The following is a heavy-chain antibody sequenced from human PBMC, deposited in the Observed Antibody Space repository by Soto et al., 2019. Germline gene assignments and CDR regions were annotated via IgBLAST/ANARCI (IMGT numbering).Heavy chain of an antibody. D-gene: IGHD4-17*01. CDR1: GYSFTTYS. J-gene: IGHJ4*01. V-gene: IGHV1-18*01. Sequence: ASVKVSCKASGYSFTTYSISWVRQAPGQGLEWMGWINPYNGKTNYIHNLQGRATMTTDTSTTTAYMELRDLRSDDTAIYYCTRRYGAPSSSAGFDYWG. CDR3: TRRYGAPSSSAGFDY. CDR2: INPYNGKT.